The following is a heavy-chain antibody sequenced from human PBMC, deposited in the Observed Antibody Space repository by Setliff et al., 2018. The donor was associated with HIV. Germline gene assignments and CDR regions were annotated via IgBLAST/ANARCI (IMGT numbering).Heavy chain of an antibody. J-gene: IGHJ4*02. CDR3: AGYVMRSFDWFFTVKMQGYYFGH. Sequence: SETLSLTCTVSGYSISSGYYWGFIRQPPGKGLEWIGSIFHSGTTYYNPSLKSRVTISVDTSKKHLSLKLNSVTAADTAVYFCAGYVMRSFDWFFTVKMQGYYFGHWGQGTLVTVSS. D-gene: IGHD3-9*01. CDR2: IFHSGTT. CDR1: GYSISSGYY. V-gene: IGHV4-38-2*02.